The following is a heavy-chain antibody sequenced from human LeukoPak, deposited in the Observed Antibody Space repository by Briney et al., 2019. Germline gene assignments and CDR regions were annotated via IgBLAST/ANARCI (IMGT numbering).Heavy chain of an antibody. CDR2: IIPIFGTA. Sequence: ASVKVSCKASGGTFSSYAISWVRQAPGQGLEWMGGIIPIFGTANYAQKFQGRVTITADEATSTAYMEMSSLRSEDTAVYYCASEGLFAYFDYWGQGTLVTVSS. CDR1: GGTFSSYA. CDR3: ASEGLFAYFDY. V-gene: IGHV1-69*13. J-gene: IGHJ4*02. D-gene: IGHD3-3*01.